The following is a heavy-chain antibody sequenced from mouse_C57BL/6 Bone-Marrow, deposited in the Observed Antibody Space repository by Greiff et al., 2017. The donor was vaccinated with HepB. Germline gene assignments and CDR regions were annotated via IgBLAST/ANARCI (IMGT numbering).Heavy chain of an antibody. V-gene: IGHV1-80*01. CDR1: GYALSSYW. D-gene: IGHD4-1*01. J-gene: IGHJ4*01. Sequence: VQLQQSGAGLVKPGATVKISCKASGYALSSYWMNWVQQRPGKGLEWIGQIYPGDGDTNYNGKFKGKATLTADKSTSTAYMQLSSLTFEDSAVYVCARGGTGFYAMDYWGQGTSVTVSS. CDR2: IYPGDGDT. CDR3: ARGGTGFYAMDY.